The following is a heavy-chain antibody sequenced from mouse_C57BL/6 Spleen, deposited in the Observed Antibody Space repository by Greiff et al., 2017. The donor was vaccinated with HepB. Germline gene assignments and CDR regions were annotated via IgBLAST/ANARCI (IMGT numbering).Heavy chain of an antibody. J-gene: IGHJ4*01. CDR3: AREVSSTMVTTRAMDY. CDR1: GYTFTSYT. CDR2: INPSSGYT. Sequence: VQLQQSGAELARPGASVKMSCKASGYTFTSYTMHWVKQRPGQGLEWIGYINPSSGYTKYNQKFKDKATLTADKSSSTAYMQLSSLTSEDSAVYYCAREVSSTMVTTRAMDYWGQGTSVTVSS. D-gene: IGHD2-2*01. V-gene: IGHV1-4*01.